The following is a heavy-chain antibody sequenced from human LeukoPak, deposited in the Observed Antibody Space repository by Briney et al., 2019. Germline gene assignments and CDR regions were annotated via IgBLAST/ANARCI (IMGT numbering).Heavy chain of an antibody. CDR2: ISGSGGST. CDR3: AKDRVDSSRYIPPNWFDP. Sequence: GGSLRPSCAASGFTFSSSAMSWVRQAPGKGLAWVSAISGSGGSTYYADSVKGRFTISRDNSKNTLYLQMNSLRTEDTAVYYCAKDRVDSSRYIPPNWFDPWGQGTLVTVSS. CDR1: GFTFSSSA. J-gene: IGHJ5*02. D-gene: IGHD3-22*01. V-gene: IGHV3-23*01.